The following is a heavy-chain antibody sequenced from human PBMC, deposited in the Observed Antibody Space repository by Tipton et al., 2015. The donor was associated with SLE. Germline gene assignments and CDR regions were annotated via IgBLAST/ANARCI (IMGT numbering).Heavy chain of an antibody. D-gene: IGHD2-2*01. Sequence: QSGPEVKKPGASVKVSCRTSGYPFTNYDINWVRQAAGQGLEWIGWMNPGSRKTVFTQKFQGRVTLTWDTSISTAYIELNSLRSEDTAVYYCARWQGYCGSSSCRQFDYWGQGTLVTVSS. J-gene: IGHJ4*02. CDR2: MNPGSRKT. V-gene: IGHV1-8*01. CDR3: ARWQGYCGSSSCRQFDY. CDR1: GYPFTNYD.